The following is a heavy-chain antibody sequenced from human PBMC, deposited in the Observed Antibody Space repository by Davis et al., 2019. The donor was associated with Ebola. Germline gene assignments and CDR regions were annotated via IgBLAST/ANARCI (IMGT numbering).Heavy chain of an antibody. Sequence: GGSLRLSCAVSGFTFRNSAMSWVRQAPGKGLEWVSGISYTGGSTYYADSVKGRFTISRDNSKNTLYLQMNSLRADDTAVYFCARPSCNIGTCYHHHYYYMDVWGKGTTVTVSS. J-gene: IGHJ6*03. CDR1: GFTFRNSA. CDR3: ARPSCNIGTCYHHHYYYMDV. CDR2: ISYTGGST. D-gene: IGHD1-26*01. V-gene: IGHV3-23*01.